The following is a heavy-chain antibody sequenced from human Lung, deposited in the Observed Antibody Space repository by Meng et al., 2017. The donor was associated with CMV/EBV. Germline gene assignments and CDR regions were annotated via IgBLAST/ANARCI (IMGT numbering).Heavy chain of an antibody. Sequence: SVKVSCKASGDTFSKYVTSWVRQAPGQGLEWMGGIIPMRATTNYAQRFQGRVTITADKPTGTVYMELSSLRSEDTAVYYCVGSEEFYHFRSGWEWYYHYGMDVWGPGTTVTVSS. CDR3: VGSEEFYHFRSGWEWYYHYGMDV. J-gene: IGHJ6*02. D-gene: IGHD3-3*01. V-gene: IGHV1-69*10. CDR1: GDTFSKYV. CDR2: IIPMRATT.